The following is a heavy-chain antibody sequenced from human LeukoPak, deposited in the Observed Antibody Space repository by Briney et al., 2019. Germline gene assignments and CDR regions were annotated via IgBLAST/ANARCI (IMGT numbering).Heavy chain of an antibody. CDR3: ARDRSGIATAGRDFDY. J-gene: IGHJ4*02. CDR2: ISGSGGST. D-gene: IGHD6-13*01. Sequence: GGSLRLSCAASGFTFSSYAMSWVRQAPGKGLEWVSAISGSGGSTYYADSVKGRFTISRDNSKNTLYLQINSLRAEDTAVYYCARDRSGIATAGRDFDYWGQGTLVTVSS. V-gene: IGHV3-23*01. CDR1: GFTFSSYA.